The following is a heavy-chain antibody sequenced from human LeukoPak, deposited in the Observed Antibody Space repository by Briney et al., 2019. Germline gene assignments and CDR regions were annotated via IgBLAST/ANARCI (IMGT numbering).Heavy chain of an antibody. J-gene: IGHJ6*03. CDR1: GDSVSRNTAG. CDR3: ARSITLSYYYYMDV. V-gene: IGHV6-1*01. Sequence: SQTLSLTCAISGDSVSRNTAGWNWIRQSPSRGLEWLGRTYYRSRWYSDFAPSVRNRITINPDTSKNQFSLKLSSVTAADTAVYYCARSITLSYYYYMDVWGKGTTVTISS. CDR2: TYYRSRWYS.